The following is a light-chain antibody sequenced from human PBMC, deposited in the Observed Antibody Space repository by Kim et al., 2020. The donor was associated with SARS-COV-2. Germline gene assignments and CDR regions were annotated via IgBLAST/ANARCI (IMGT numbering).Light chain of an antibody. Sequence: PGERATRSCRASQSVSYNYLAWYGQKPGQAPRLLIYGASSRATGIPDRFSGSGSGTDFTLTISRLEPEDFAVYYCQQYGSSPPWTFGQGTKVDIK. J-gene: IGKJ1*01. CDR2: GAS. V-gene: IGKV3-20*01. CDR3: QQYGSSPPWT. CDR1: QSVSYNY.